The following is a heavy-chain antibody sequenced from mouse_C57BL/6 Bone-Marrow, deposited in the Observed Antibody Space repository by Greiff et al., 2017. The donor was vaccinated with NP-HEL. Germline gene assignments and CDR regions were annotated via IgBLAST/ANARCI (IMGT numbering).Heavy chain of an antibody. CDR1: GFTFSSYA. Sequence: EVKLMESGGGLMKPGGSLKLSCAASGFTFSSYAMSWVRQTPEKRLEWVATISDGGSYTYYPDNVKGRFTISRDNAKNNLYLQMSHLKSEDTAMYYCARDPDGITTSYWYFDVWGTGTTVTVSS. V-gene: IGHV5-4*01. J-gene: IGHJ1*03. CDR3: ARDPDGITTSYWYFDV. D-gene: IGHD1-1*01. CDR2: ISDGGSYT.